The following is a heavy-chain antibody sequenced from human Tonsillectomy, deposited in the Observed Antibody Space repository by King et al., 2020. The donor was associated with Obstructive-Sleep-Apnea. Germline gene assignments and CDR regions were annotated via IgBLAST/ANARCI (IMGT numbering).Heavy chain of an antibody. CDR3: ASQYSSSWYEGDYGMDV. Sequence: QLVQSGAEVKKPGSSVEVSCKASGGTFSSYAISWVRHAPGQGLEWMGGIIPILVIANYPQKFQGRVTITADKSTSTAYMVLSSLRSEDTAVYYCASQYSSSWYEGDYGMDVWGQGTTVTVSS. D-gene: IGHD6-13*01. CDR1: GGTFSSYA. J-gene: IGHJ6*02. CDR2: IIPILVIA. V-gene: IGHV1-69*10.